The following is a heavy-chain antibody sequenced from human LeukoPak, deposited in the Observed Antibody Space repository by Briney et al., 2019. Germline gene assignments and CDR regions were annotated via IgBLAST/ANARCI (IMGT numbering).Heavy chain of an antibody. J-gene: IGHJ4*02. Sequence: PGRSLRLFCAASGFTFDDYAMHWVRQAPGKGLEWVSGISWNSGSIGYADSVKGRFTISRDNAKNSLYLQMNSLRAEDTALYYCAKGSYGIDYWGQGTLVTVSS. CDR1: GFTFDDYA. CDR3: AKGSYGIDY. D-gene: IGHD5-18*01. V-gene: IGHV3-9*01. CDR2: ISWNSGSI.